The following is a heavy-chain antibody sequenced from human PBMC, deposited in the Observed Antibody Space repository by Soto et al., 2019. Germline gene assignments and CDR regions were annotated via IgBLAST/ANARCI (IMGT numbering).Heavy chain of an antibody. D-gene: IGHD1-1*01. CDR2: ISSSGGGI. V-gene: IGHV3-48*03. CDR1: GFTFSRYE. J-gene: IGHJ5*02. CDR3: AKDRDNWNARDWFDP. Sequence: GGSLRLSCKASGFTFSRYEMNWVRQAPGKGLEWVSYISSSGGGIYYADSVKGRFTISRDNAKNSLYLQMNSLRVEDTAVYYCAKDRDNWNARDWFDPWGQGTLVTVSS.